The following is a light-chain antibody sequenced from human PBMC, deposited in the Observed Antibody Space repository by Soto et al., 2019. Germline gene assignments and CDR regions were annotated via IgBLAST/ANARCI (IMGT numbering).Light chain of an antibody. CDR2: GAS. Sequence: EIVMTQSPATLSVSPGERATLSCRASQSVSSNLAWYQQKPGQAPRLLINGASTRATGIPARFSGGGSGTEFTLTISSLQSEDFAVYYCQQYNNWPPWTFGQGTKVDIK. V-gene: IGKV3-15*01. CDR3: QQYNNWPPWT. CDR1: QSVSSN. J-gene: IGKJ1*01.